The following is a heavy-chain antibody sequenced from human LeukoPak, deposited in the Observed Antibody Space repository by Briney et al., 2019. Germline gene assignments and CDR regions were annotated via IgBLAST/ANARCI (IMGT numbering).Heavy chain of an antibody. CDR3: ARANDTAMVFDY. Sequence: GGSLRLFCAASGFTFSSYSMNWVRQAPGKGLEWVSSISSSSSYIYYADSVKGRFTISRDNAKNSLYLQMNSLRAEDTAVYYCARANDTAMVFDYWGQGTLVTVSS. V-gene: IGHV3-21*01. J-gene: IGHJ4*02. CDR2: ISSSSSYI. CDR1: GFTFSSYS. D-gene: IGHD5-18*01.